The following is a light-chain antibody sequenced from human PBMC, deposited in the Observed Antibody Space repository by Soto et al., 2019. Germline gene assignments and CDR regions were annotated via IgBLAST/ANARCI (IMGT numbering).Light chain of an antibody. CDR2: WAS. CDR1: QSVLYSSNNKNY. Sequence: DIVMTQSPDSLAVSLGERATINCKSSQSVLYSSNNKNYLAWYQQKPGQPPKLLIYWASTRESGVPDRFSGSGSVTDFTLTISSLQAEDVAFYYCQQYYSTPYTFGQGTKLEIK. J-gene: IGKJ2*01. CDR3: QQYYSTPYT. V-gene: IGKV4-1*01.